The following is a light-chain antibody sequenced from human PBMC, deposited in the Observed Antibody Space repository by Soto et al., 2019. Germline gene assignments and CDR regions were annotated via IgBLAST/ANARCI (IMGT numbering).Light chain of an antibody. J-gene: IGLJ2*01. V-gene: IGLV1-44*01. CDR2: RND. CDR3: AAWDDSLNGVV. Sequence: QSVLTQPPSVSGTPGQRITISCSGDSSNIGDNFVYWYQQVPETAPKLLIYRNDERPSGVPDRFSASKSGTSASLAISGLQSEDEADYYCAAWDDSLNGVVFGGGTKLTVL. CDR1: SSNIGDNF.